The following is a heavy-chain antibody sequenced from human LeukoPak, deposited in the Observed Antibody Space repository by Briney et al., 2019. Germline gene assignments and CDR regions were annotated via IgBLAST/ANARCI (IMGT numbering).Heavy chain of an antibody. CDR1: GFTFSDYY. CDR3: ARVRVGGSNPIYYYDSSGVYFDY. J-gene: IGHJ4*02. V-gene: IGHV3-11*04. D-gene: IGHD3-22*01. Sequence: GGSLRLSCAASGFTFSDYYMSWIRQAPGKGLEWVSYISSSGSTIYYADSVKGRFTISRDNAKNSLYLQMNSLRAEDTAVYYCARVRVGGSNPIYYYDSSGVYFDYWGQGTLVTVSS. CDR2: ISSSGSTI.